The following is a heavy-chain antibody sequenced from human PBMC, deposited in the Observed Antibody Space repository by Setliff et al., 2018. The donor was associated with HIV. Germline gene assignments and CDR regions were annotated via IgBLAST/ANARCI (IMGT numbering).Heavy chain of an antibody. CDR3: ARSDLDNGSGYFDYYSYYMDV. CDR2: IYYSGST. V-gene: IGHV4-59*08. Sequence: SETLSLTCTVSGGSINTYYWSWIRQPPGKGLEWIGYIYYSGSTNYNPSLKSRVTISVDTSKNQFSLKLRSVTAADTAIYYCARSDLDNGSGYFDYYSYYMDVWGRGTTVTVSS. J-gene: IGHJ6*03. CDR1: GGSINTYY. D-gene: IGHD3-22*01.